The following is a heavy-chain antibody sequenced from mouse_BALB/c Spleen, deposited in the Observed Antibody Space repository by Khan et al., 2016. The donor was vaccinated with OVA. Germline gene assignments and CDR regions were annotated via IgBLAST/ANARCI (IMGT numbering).Heavy chain of an antibody. J-gene: IGHJ3*01. CDR3: ARRGLFGIFAY. Sequence: QVQLQQSGAEVAKPGASVKMSCKASGYTFTASWIHWVQQRPGQGLEWIGYIDPSTSYPEYNQQFKDQATLTPDKSSSTAYMPLSSLTAEDSAVYYYARRGLFGIFAYWGQWTLDTVSA. CDR1: GYTFTASW. V-gene: IGHV1-7*01. D-gene: IGHD1-1*02. CDR2: IDPSTSYP.